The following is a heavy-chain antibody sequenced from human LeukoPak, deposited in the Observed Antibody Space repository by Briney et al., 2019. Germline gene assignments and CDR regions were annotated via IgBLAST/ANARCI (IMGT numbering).Heavy chain of an antibody. CDR3: AKVPAYDYVWGSYRYYYY. D-gene: IGHD3-16*02. CDR2: ISGSGGST. Sequence: GGSLRLSCAASGFTFSSYGMSWVRQAPGKGLEWVSAISGSGGSTYYADSVKGRFTISRDNSKNTLYLQMNSLRAEDTAVYYCAKVPAYDYVWGSYRYYYYWGQGTLVTVSS. CDR1: GFTFSSYG. V-gene: IGHV3-23*01. J-gene: IGHJ4*02.